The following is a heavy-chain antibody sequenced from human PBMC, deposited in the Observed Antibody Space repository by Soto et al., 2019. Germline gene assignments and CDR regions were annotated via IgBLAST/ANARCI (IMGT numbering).Heavy chain of an antibody. V-gene: IGHV1-69*01. Sequence: QVLLVQSGAQVKNPVSSVKVSCKASGGTFISYVYNWVRQAPGQGLEWMGGIIPMFNITNFAQKFQGRITITADESTTTAYMELSSLRSEDTAVYYCARWPTVSRRTYGMDVWGQGTTVTVSS. D-gene: IGHD4-4*01. J-gene: IGHJ6*02. CDR1: GGTFISYV. CDR2: IIPMFNIT. CDR3: ARWPTVSRRTYGMDV.